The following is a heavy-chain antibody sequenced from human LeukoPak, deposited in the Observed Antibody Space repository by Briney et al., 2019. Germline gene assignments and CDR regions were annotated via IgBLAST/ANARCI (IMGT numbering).Heavy chain of an antibody. CDR1: GYTLTELS. CDR2: FDPEDGET. Sequence: ASVKVSCKVSGYTLTELSMHWVRQAPGKGLEWMGGFDPEDGETIYAQKFQGRVTMTEDTSTDTAYMELSSLRSEDTAVYYCAASYYYGSGSYFGYFDYWGQGTLVTVSS. V-gene: IGHV1-24*01. D-gene: IGHD3-10*01. J-gene: IGHJ4*02. CDR3: AASYYYGSGSYFGYFDY.